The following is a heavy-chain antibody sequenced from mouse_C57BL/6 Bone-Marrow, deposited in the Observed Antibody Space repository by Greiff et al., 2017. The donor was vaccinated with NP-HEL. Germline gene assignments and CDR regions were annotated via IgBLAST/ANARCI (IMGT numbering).Heavy chain of an antibody. V-gene: IGHV1-64*01. CDR2: IHPNSGST. J-gene: IGHJ2*01. D-gene: IGHD6-2*01. CDR1: GYTFTSYW. CDR3: ARPLVYYFDY. Sequence: VQLQQPGAELVKPGASVKLSCKASGYTFTSYWMHWVKQRPGQGLEWIGMIHPNSGSTNYNEKFKRKATLTVAKSSSTAYMQLSSLTSEDSAVYYCARPLVYYFDYWGQGTTLTVSS.